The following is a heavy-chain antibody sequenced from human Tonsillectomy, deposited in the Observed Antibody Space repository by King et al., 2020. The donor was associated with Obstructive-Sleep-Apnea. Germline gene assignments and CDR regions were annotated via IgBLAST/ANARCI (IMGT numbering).Heavy chain of an antibody. J-gene: IGHJ5*02. CDR2: IYHSGRT. CDR1: SGSISTYY. Sequence: QLQESGPGLVKPSETLSLTCTVSSGSISTYYWSWILQPPGKGLEWIGYIYHSGRTSYNPSLRSRVNMSVDTSKNQFSLKLSSVTAADTAVYYCARGNTIFGMAIKNWFDPWGQGTLVTVSS. CDR3: ARGNTIFGMAIKNWFDP. D-gene: IGHD3-3*01. V-gene: IGHV4-59*01.